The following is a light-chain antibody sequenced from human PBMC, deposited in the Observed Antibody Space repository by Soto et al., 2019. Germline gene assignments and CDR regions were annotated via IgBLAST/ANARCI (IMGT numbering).Light chain of an antibody. V-gene: IGLV4-69*01. Sequence: QPVLTQSPSASASLGASVKLTCTLSSGHSSYAIAWHQQQPEKGPRYLMKLNSDGSHNKGDGIPDRFSGSSSGAERYLTISSLQSEDEADYYCQTWSTGFSVVLGGGTKLTVL. J-gene: IGLJ2*01. CDR3: QTWSTGFSVV. CDR2: LNSDGSH. CDR1: SGHSSYA.